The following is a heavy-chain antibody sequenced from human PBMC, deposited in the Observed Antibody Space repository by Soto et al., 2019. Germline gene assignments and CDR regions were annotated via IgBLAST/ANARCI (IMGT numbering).Heavy chain of an antibody. CDR2: IYGDNDK. Sequence: QITLKESGPSPVKPTPTLTVTCTFLGFSLIKSGVGVAWIRPPPGKGMELLALIYGDNDKRYSPSLKTRLTITKDTSKNQVVLTMTNMDPVDTATYYCAHCTLHDYGDYDPGTSHVFDSWGQGTLVTVSS. CDR1: GFSLIKSGVG. D-gene: IGHD4-17*01. V-gene: IGHV2-5*02. J-gene: IGHJ4*02. CDR3: AHCTLHDYGDYDPGTSHVFDS.